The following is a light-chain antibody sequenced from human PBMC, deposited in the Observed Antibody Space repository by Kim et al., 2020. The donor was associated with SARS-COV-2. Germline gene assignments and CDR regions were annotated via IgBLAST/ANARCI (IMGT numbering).Light chain of an antibody. V-gene: IGLV2-8*01. CDR1: SSDVVGYTA. CDR2: QVS. J-gene: IGLJ1*01. Sequence: QSVTIADTGTSSDVVGYTAVSWSQQHPGKAPKLMIYQVSKRPSGVPYRFSGSKSGNTASLTVSGLQAEDEADYYCSSYTGTDNPFVFGTGTKVTVL. CDR3: SSYTGTDNPFV.